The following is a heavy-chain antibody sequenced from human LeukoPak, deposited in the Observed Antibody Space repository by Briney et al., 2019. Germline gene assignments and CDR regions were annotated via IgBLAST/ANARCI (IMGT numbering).Heavy chain of an antibody. D-gene: IGHD3-10*01. V-gene: IGHV1-46*01. Sequence: ASVKVSCKASGYTFTSYYIHWVRQAPGQGPEWMGIINPSGGSTTYAQKFLGRVTMTRDTSTSTVYMELSSLRSEDSAVYFCAREMSGGNAFDIWGQGTMVTVSS. CDR2: INPSGGST. CDR3: AREMSGGNAFDI. CDR1: GYTFTSYY. J-gene: IGHJ3*02.